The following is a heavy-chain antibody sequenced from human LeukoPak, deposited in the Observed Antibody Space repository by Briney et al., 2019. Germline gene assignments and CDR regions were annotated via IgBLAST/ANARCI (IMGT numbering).Heavy chain of an antibody. CDR3: AKGSGWYADY. Sequence: GGSLRLSCAASGFTFSSYGMHWVRQAPGKGLEWVALISYDGSTEYYGDSVRGRFTISRDNSQSTMFLHMISLRDEATAVYYCAKGSGWYADYWGQGTLVTVSS. CDR1: GFTFSSYG. V-gene: IGHV3-30*18. J-gene: IGHJ4*02. D-gene: IGHD6-13*01. CDR2: ISYDGSTE.